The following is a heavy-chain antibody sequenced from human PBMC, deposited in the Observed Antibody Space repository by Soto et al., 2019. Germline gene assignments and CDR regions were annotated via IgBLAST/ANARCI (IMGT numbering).Heavy chain of an antibody. CDR3: ARDRGYYYDSSGYSWNAFDI. V-gene: IGHV1-3*01. Sequence: ASVKVSSKASAYTFPNYAFHWVRQAPGQRLERMGWINAGNSNTKYSQKLQGRVTITSDTSASTAYMELSSLRSEDTAVYYCARDRGYYYDSSGYSWNAFDIWGQGTMVTVSS. CDR1: AYTFPNYA. CDR2: INAGNSNT. J-gene: IGHJ3*02. D-gene: IGHD3-22*01.